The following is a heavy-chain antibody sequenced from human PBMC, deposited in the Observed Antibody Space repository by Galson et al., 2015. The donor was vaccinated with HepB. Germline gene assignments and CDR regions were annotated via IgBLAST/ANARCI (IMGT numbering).Heavy chain of an antibody. CDR2: ISWNSGSI. CDR1: GFTFDDYA. Sequence: SLRLSCAASGFTFDDYAMHWVRQAPGKGLEWVSGISWNSGSIGYADSVKGRFTISRDNAKNSLYLQMNSLRAEDTALYYCAKDRVRFGVVIGNNWFDPWGQGTLVTVSS. CDR3: AKDRVRFGVVIGNNWFDP. V-gene: IGHV3-9*01. J-gene: IGHJ5*02. D-gene: IGHD3-3*01.